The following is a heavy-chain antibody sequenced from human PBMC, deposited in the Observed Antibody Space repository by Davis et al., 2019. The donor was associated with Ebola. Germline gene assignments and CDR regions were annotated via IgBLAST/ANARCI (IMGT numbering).Heavy chain of an antibody. V-gene: IGHV5-51*01. D-gene: IGHD3-10*01. CDR3: ARLSGSHYYGSGTRYWFDP. Sequence: GGSLSLSCKGSGYSFTSYWIGWVRQMPGKGLEWMGIIYPGDSDTRYSPSFQGQVTISADKSISTAYLQWSSLKASDTAMYYCARLSGSHYYGSGTRYWFDPWGQGTLVTVSS. CDR2: IYPGDSDT. J-gene: IGHJ5*02. CDR1: GYSFTSYW.